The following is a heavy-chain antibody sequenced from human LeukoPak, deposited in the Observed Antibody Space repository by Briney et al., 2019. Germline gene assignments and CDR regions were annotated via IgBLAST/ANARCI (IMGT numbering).Heavy chain of an antibody. J-gene: IGHJ6*03. Sequence: SETLSLTCTVSGYSLSSGYYWGWIRQPPGKGLEWIGSIYHSGSTYYNPSLKSRVTISVDTSKNQFSLKLSSVTAADTAVYYCASAITIFGVVISYYMDVWGKGTTVTVSS. CDR2: IYHSGST. CDR3: ASAITIFGVVISYYMDV. D-gene: IGHD3-3*01. CDR1: GYSLSSGYY. V-gene: IGHV4-38-2*02.